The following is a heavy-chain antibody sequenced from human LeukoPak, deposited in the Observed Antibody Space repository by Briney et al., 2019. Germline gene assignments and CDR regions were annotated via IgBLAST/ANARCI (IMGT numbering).Heavy chain of an antibody. Sequence: ASVKVSCKATGYTFIIHGISWVRQAPGQGLEWMGWISPYNGNTNYAQNLQGRVTMTTDTSTSTVYMELRSLTSDDTAVYYCGRDFMSMIPSAPGIWGQGTKVTVSS. D-gene: IGHD3-22*01. CDR2: ISPYNGNT. V-gene: IGHV1-18*01. J-gene: IGHJ3*02. CDR3: GRDFMSMIPSAPGI. CDR1: GYTFIIHG.